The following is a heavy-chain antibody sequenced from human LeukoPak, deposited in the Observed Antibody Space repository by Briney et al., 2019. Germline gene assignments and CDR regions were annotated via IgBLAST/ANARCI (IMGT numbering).Heavy chain of an antibody. CDR1: GGSISSYY. D-gene: IGHD3-10*01. J-gene: IGHJ4*02. V-gene: IGHV4-59*01. Sequence: SETLALTCTASGGSISSYYWSWIRQPPGKGLEWIGYIYYSGSTSYNPSLKSRVTISVDTSKNQSSLKLSSVTAADTAVYHCVRDQSGGYYFDYWGQGTLVTVSS. CDR3: VRDQSGGYYFDY. CDR2: IYYSGST.